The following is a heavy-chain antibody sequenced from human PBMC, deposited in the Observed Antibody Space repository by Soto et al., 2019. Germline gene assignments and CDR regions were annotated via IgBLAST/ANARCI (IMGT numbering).Heavy chain of an antibody. CDR3: AKPPGAYYDFWSGYYYGMDV. CDR2: ISGSGGST. CDR1: GFTFSSYA. V-gene: IGHV3-23*01. D-gene: IGHD3-3*01. J-gene: IGHJ6*02. Sequence: GGSLRLSCAASGFTFSSYAMSWVRQAPGKGLEWVSAISGSGGSTYYADSVKGRFTISRDNSKNTLYLQMNSLRAEDTAVYYCAKPPGAYYDFWSGYYYGMDVWGQGTTVTVSS.